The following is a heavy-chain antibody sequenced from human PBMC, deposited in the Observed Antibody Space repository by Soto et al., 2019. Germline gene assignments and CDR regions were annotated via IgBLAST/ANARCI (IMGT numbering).Heavy chain of an antibody. CDR2: IKSKTDGGTT. V-gene: IGHV3-15*01. D-gene: IGHD4-17*01. J-gene: IGHJ3*02. CDR3: TTAPNYGDYVDAFDI. CDR1: GFPFSNAW. Sequence: GGSMRLSCAASGFPFSNAWMSWVRPAPGKGLEWVGRIKSKTDGGTTDYAAPVKGRFTISRDDSKNTLYLQMNSLKTEDTAVYYCTTAPNYGDYVDAFDIWGQGTMVTVSS.